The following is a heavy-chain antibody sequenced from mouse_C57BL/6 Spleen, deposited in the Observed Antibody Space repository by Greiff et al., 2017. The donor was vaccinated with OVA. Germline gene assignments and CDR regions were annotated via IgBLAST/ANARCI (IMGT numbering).Heavy chain of an antibody. CDR2: IYPRDGST. V-gene: IGHV1-85*01. J-gene: IGHJ3*01. CDR1: GYTFTSYD. D-gene: IGHD2-14*01. Sequence: QVQLQQSGPELVKPGASVKLSCKASGYTFTSYDINWVKQRPGPGLEWIGWIYPRDGSTKYNEKFKGKATLTVDTSSSTAYMELHSLTSEDSAVYFCARGRDMVRGGFADWGQGTLVTVSA. CDR3: ARGRDMVRGGFAD.